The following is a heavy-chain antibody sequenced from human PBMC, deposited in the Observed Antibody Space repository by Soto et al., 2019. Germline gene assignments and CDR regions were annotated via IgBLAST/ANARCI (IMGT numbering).Heavy chain of an antibody. Sequence: QVQLVESGGGVVQPGRSLRLSCAASGFTFSSYAMHWVRQAPGKGLEWVAVISYDGSNKYYADSVKGRFTISRDNSKNPLNLQXNSLRAEDTAVYYCARDRLRYNWNDFPYYYYGMDVWGQGTTVTVSS. J-gene: IGHJ6*02. CDR1: GFTFSSYA. CDR3: ARDRLRYNWNDFPYYYYGMDV. D-gene: IGHD1-1*01. CDR2: ISYDGSNK. V-gene: IGHV3-30-3*01.